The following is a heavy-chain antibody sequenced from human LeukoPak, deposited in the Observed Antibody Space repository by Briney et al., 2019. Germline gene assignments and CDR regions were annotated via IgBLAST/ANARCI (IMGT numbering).Heavy chain of an antibody. CDR3: ARGMYYDILTGLPTWFDP. J-gene: IGHJ5*02. D-gene: IGHD3-9*01. CDR1: GGSIISYY. CDR2: IYYSGST. V-gene: IGHV4-59*08. Sequence: SETLSLTCTVSGGSIISYYWSWIRQPPGKGLEWIGYIYYSGSTNYNPSLKSRVTISVDTSKNQFSLKLTSVTAADTAVYYCARGMYYDILTGLPTWFDPWGQGILVTVSS.